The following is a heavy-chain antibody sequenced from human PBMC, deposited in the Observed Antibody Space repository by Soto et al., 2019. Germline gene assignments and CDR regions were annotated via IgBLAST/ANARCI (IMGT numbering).Heavy chain of an antibody. Sequence: PSETLSLTCTVSGGSVFSYYWSWIRQPPGKGLEWIGHIYYRGSTNYNPSLKSRVTLSEDTSKNQVSLTLTSVTTADTAVYFCGREGFNYDSSSYYGNWVDPWGQGILVTVSS. D-gene: IGHD3-22*01. CDR1: GGSVFSYY. CDR2: IYYRGST. V-gene: IGHV4-59*02. CDR3: GREGFNYDSSSYYGNWVDP. J-gene: IGHJ5*02.